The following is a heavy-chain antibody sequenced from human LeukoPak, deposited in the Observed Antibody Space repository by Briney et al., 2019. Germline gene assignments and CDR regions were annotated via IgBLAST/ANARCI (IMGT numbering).Heavy chain of an antibody. CDR3: ATEYCTNGVCRRYYFDY. V-gene: IGHV3-30*02. CDR2: IRYDGSNK. J-gene: IGHJ4*02. D-gene: IGHD2-8*01. CDR1: GFTFSSYW. Sequence: GGSLRLSCAASGFTFSSYWMNWVRQAPGKGLEWVAFIRYDGSNKYYADSVKGRFTISRDNSKNTLYLQMNSLRAEDTAVYYCATEYCTNGVCRRYYFDYWGQGTLVTVSS.